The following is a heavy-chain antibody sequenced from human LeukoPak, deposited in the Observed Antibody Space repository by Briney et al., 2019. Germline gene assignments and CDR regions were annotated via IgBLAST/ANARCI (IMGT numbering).Heavy chain of an antibody. V-gene: IGHV3-23*01. CDR2: ISGSGTIT. CDR1: GFTFTDYA. J-gene: IGHJ4*02. D-gene: IGHD6-13*01. Sequence: PGGSLRLSCAASGFTFTDYAMNWVRQAPGKGLEWVSTISGSGTITYYADSVKGRFTISRDNSKNTLYLQMNSLRAEDTAVYYCAKTAAAGSNYWGQGTLVTVSS. CDR3: AKTAAAGSNY.